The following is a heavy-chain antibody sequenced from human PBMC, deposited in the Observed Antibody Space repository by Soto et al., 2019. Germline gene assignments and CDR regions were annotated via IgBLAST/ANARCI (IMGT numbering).Heavy chain of an antibody. D-gene: IGHD6-19*01. J-gene: IGHJ4*02. CDR2: LNWDGDDT. V-gene: IGHV3-20*04. CDR3: ASGDMAVGVSSGY. CDR1: GFNFDEYG. Sequence: EVQLVESGGGVVRPGGSLRLSCAASGFNFDEYGMTWVRQAPGKGLEWVSGLNWDGDDTGYAASVKGRFTISRDNARNSLYLGVISQRVEVPAVSYLASGDMAVGVSSGYWGQGTLVTVSS.